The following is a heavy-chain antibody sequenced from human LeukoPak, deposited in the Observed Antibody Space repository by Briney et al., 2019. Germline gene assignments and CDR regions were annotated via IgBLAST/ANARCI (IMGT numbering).Heavy chain of an antibody. J-gene: IGHJ4*02. D-gene: IGHD5-24*01. CDR2: IYPGDSDT. CDR1: GYSFTSYW. Sequence: GESLQISCKGYGYSFTSYWIGWVRQMPGKGLEWMGIIYPGDSDTRYSPSFQGQITISADKSISTAYLQWSSLKASDTAMYYCARLKGTARSPFDYWGQGTLVTVSS. V-gene: IGHV5-51*01. CDR3: ARLKGTARSPFDY.